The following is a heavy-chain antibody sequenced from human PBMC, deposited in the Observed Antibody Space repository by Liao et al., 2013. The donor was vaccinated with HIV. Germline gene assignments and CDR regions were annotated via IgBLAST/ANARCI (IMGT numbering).Heavy chain of an antibody. D-gene: IGHD3-9*01. Sequence: QLQLHESGPGLVKPSETLSLTCAVYGGSFSGYYWSWIRQPPGKGLEWIGEINHSGSTNYNPSLKSRVTISVDTSKNQFSLKLSSVTAADTAVYYCARGSRYFDWILSGPRLITDAFSFWGQGTMVTVSS. J-gene: IGHJ3*01. V-gene: IGHV4-34*01. CDR2: INHSGST. CDR1: GGSFSGYY. CDR3: ARGSRYFDWILSGPRLITDAFSF.